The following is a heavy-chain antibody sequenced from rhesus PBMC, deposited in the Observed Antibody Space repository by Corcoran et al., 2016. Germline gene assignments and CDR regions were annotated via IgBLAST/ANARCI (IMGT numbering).Heavy chain of an antibody. V-gene: IGHV4S12*01. D-gene: IGHD6-13*01. CDR1: GGSISGGYYY. CDR3: ARLIASGPDLYFDY. J-gene: IGHJ4*01. Sequence: QVKLQESGPGLVKTLETLSLTCAGSGGSISGGYYYWSWIRQPPGKVREWIVGIYSSSWNTYYNRSLKSRVTMSNDESRNQFALKLSSVTAADTAVYYGARLIASGPDLYFDYWGQGVLVTVSS. CDR2: IYSSSWNT.